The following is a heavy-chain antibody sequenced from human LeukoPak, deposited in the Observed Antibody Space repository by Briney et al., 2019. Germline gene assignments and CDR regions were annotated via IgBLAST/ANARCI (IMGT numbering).Heavy chain of an antibody. D-gene: IGHD3-3*01. CDR2: IYTSGST. CDR3: ARDGVGSKIDY. CDR1: GGSISSGSYY. Sequence: SETLSLTCTVSGGSISSGSYYWSWIRQPAGKGLEWIGRIYTSGSTNYNPSLKSRVTISVDTSKNQFSLKLSSVTAADTAVYYCARDGVGSKIDYWGQGTLVTVSS. V-gene: IGHV4-61*02. J-gene: IGHJ4*02.